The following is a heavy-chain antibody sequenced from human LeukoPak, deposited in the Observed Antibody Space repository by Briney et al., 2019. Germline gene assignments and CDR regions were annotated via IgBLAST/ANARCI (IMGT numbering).Heavy chain of an antibody. CDR1: GWSFCGYY. J-gene: IGHJ6*03. CDR2: MNPSGST. D-gene: IGHD3-22*01. CDR3: ARGRQDVTMIVVVMTAVSYYLDV. Sequence: SETLSLTCAVYGWSFCGYYWTWMRQSPEKGLEGSGEMNPSGSTSYNPYLKSRVTISVDTSKNHFSLKLRSVTAADMAVYYCARGRQDVTMIVVVMTAVSYYLDVWGKGTTVTVS. V-gene: IGHV4-34*01.